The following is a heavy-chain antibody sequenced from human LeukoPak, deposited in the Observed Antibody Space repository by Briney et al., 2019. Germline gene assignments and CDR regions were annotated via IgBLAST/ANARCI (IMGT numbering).Heavy chain of an antibody. J-gene: IGHJ4*02. CDR3: ARDPGVVGASLDY. D-gene: IGHD1-26*01. CDR2: ISSSSSYI. CDR1: GFTFSSYS. Sequence: PGGSLRLSCAASGFTFSSYSMTWVRQAPGKGLEWVSSISSSSSYIYYADSVKGRFTISRDNAKNSLYLQMNSLRAEDTAVYYCARDPGVVGASLDYWGQGTLVTVSS. V-gene: IGHV3-21*01.